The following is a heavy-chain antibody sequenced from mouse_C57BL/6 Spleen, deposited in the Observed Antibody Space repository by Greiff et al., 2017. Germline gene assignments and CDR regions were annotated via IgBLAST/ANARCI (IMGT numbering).Heavy chain of an antibody. Sequence: DQMHQTGDELMKPKAKEHKYCKASGYTNTTYPIERTKQNHEQSLEWIGNFHPYNDDTKYNEKFKGKATLTVEKSSSTVYLELSRLTSDDSAVYYCARGYGSSYDWYFDVWGTGTTVTVSS. D-gene: IGHD1-1*01. V-gene: IGHV1-47*01. J-gene: IGHJ1*03. CDR1: GYTNTTYP. CDR3: ARGYGSSYDWYFDV. CDR2: FHPYNDDT.